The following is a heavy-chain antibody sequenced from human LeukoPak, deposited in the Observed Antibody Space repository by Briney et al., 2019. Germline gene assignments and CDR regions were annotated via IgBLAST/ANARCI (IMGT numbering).Heavy chain of an antibody. V-gene: IGHV3-23*01. CDR3: AKVYAGNTYYYGMDV. Sequence: GGSLRLSCAASGFTFSSYAMSWVRQAPGKGLERVSTISGSGGGTKYADSVKGRFTMSRDNSKNTLYLQMSSLRAEDTAVYYCAKVYAGNTYYYGMDVWGQGTTVTVSS. CDR2: ISGSGGGT. D-gene: IGHD4-23*01. CDR1: GFTFSSYA. J-gene: IGHJ6*02.